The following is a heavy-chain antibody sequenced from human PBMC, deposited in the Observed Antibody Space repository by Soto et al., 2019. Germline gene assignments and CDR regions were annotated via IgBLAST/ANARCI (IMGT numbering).Heavy chain of an antibody. V-gene: IGHV3-43*01. Sequence: GGSLRLSCAASGFTFDDYTMHWVRQAPGKGLEWVSLISWDGGSTYYADSVKGRFTISRDNSKNSLYLQMNSLRTEDTALYYCAKDGFKSSSGWYRGALFDYWGQGTLVTVSS. CDR2: ISWDGGST. CDR1: GFTFDDYT. D-gene: IGHD6-19*01. J-gene: IGHJ4*02. CDR3: AKDGFKSSSGWYRGALFDY.